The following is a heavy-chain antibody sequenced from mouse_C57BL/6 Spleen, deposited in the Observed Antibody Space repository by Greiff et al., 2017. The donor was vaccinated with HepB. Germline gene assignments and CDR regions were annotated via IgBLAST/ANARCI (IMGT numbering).Heavy chain of an antibody. J-gene: IGHJ2*01. Sequence: QVQLQQSGPELVKPGASVKISCKASGYAFSSSWLNWVKQRPGKGLEWIGRIYPGDGDTNYNGKFKGKATLTADKSSSTAYMQLSSLTSEDSAVYFCARFYYYGSSYNFFDYWGQGTTLTVSS. V-gene: IGHV1-82*01. D-gene: IGHD1-1*01. CDR2: IYPGDGDT. CDR1: GYAFSSSW. CDR3: ARFYYYGSSYNFFDY.